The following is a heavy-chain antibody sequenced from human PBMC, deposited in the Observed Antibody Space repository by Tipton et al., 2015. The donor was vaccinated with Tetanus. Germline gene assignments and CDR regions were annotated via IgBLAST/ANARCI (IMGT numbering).Heavy chain of an antibody. J-gene: IGHJ4*02. CDR3: ARGHSPLYNWNFGYFDL. CDR2: IIPAFTTV. CDR1: GGPFSEYG. Sequence: QLVQSGGEVKEPGASVRVPCKASGGPFSEYGFAWVRQAPGQGLELMGTIIPAFTTVTYEQKFRGRVTITADGSTSTAYMELSSLTSDDTAVYFCARGHSPLYNWNFGYFDLWGQGTLVTVSS. V-gene: IGHV1-69*18. D-gene: IGHD1-7*01.